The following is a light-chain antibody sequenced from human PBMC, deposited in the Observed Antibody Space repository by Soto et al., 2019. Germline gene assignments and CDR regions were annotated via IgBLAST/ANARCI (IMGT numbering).Light chain of an antibody. J-gene: IGLJ1*01. V-gene: IGLV1-40*01. CDR1: SSNIGAGYD. CDR3: QSYDSSLSGYV. CDR2: GNS. Sequence: SVLTQPPSLSGAPGQRVTISCTGSSSNIGAGYDVHWYQQLPGTAPKLLIYGNSNRPSGVPDRFSGSKSGTSASLAITGLQAEDEADYYCQSYDSSLSGYVFGTGTKVTV.